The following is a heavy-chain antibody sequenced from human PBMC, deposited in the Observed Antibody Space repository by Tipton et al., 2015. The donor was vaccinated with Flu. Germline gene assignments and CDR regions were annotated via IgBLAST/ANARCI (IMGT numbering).Heavy chain of an antibody. D-gene: IGHD3-16*01. J-gene: IGHJ5*02. CDR3: AKVKFGWVEA. CDR1: DGSISSSSHY. CDR2: IYYTGYP. Sequence: TLSLTCSVSDGSISSSSHYWGWIRQSPGRGLEWVGSIYYTGYPYHNPSLKSRLAMSIDTSKIQFSLRRSSMTAADTAVYYCAKVKFGWVEAWAQGILVTVSS. V-gene: IGHV4-39*07.